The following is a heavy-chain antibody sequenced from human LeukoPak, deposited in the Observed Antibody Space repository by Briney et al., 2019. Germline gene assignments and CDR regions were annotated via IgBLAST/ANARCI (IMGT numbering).Heavy chain of an antibody. CDR3: AKGGSYAPLDH. J-gene: IGHJ4*02. D-gene: IGHD1-26*01. V-gene: IGHV3-23*01. CDR2: ISDSGGDS. CDR1: GFTFSSSA. Sequence: GGSLRLSCTASGFTFSSSAMTWVRQAPGKGLDWVSAISDSGGDSIYTDSVKDRFTISRDNSKNTLYLQMNSLRAEDTALYYCAKGGSYAPLDHWGQGTLVTVSS.